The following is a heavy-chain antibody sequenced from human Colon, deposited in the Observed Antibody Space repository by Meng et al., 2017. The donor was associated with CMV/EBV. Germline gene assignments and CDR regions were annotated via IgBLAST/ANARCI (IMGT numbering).Heavy chain of an antibody. J-gene: IGHJ3*02. Sequence: VRLVGVGGGLVQPGGSLRLSCAASGFTFSNYEMNWVRQAPGKGLEWVSSIKSDSSNIYYVASVKGRFTISRDNAKNSLYLQMSSLRPEDTAVYFCARDGYNSVTRTNDGFDIWGQGTMVTVSS. V-gene: IGHV3-48*03. CDR1: GFTFSNYE. CDR3: ARDGYNSVTRTNDGFDI. D-gene: IGHD5-24*01. CDR2: IKSDSSNI.